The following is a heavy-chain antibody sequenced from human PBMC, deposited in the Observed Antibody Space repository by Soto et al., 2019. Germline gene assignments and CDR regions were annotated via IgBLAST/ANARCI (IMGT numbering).Heavy chain of an antibody. D-gene: IGHD6-13*01. V-gene: IGHV3-48*02. J-gene: IGHJ4*02. CDR2: ITSSGTTV. CDR1: GFTFSSYS. Sequence: EVHLVESGGGLVQPGGSLRLSCAASGFTFSSYSLNWVRQAPGKGLEWVSYITSSGTTVYYADSVRGRFTISRDNAKNSLYLQMTSLRDDDPSVYYCARGSSNWAYYFDFWGQGTLVTVSS. CDR3: ARGSSNWAYYFDF.